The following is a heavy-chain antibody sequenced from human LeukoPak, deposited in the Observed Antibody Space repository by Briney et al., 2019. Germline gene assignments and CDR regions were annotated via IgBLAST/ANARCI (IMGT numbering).Heavy chain of an antibody. D-gene: IGHD1-26*01. Sequence: PGGSLRLSCAASGFTFSSYWMSWDRQAPGKGLEWVANIKQDGSEKYYVDSVKGRFTISRDNAKNSLYLQMNSLRAEDTAVYYCARGGGHTSGSIDYWGQGTLVTVSS. V-gene: IGHV3-7*01. CDR2: IKQDGSEK. J-gene: IGHJ4*02. CDR1: GFTFSSYW. CDR3: ARGGGHTSGSIDY.